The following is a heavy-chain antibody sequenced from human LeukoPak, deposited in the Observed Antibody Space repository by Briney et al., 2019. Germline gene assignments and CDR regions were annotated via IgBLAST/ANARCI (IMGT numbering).Heavy chain of an antibody. CDR3: VRGGYGPGY. CDR2: IKQDGSVK. Sequence: GGSLRLSCAASGFTFSTYWMSWVRRAPGKGLEWVANIKQDGSVKNYVGSVKGRFTISRDNAKNSLYLQMNSLRADDTAMYYCVRGGYGPGYWGQGTLVTVSS. V-gene: IGHV3-7*03. CDR1: GFTFSTYW. D-gene: IGHD5-12*01. J-gene: IGHJ4*02.